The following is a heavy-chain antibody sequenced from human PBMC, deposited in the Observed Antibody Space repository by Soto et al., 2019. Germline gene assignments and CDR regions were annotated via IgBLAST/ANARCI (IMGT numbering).Heavy chain of an antibody. V-gene: IGHV5-51*01. J-gene: IGHJ6*02. CDR2: IYPGDSDT. CDR1: GYSFTSYW. Sequence: GESLKISCKGSGYSFTSYWIGWVRQMPGKGLEWMGIIYPGDSDTRYSPSFQGQVTISADKSISTAYLQWSSLKASDTAMYYCASPACSGGSCYSGYYYGMDVWGQGTTVTVSS. D-gene: IGHD2-15*01. CDR3: ASPACSGGSCYSGYYYGMDV.